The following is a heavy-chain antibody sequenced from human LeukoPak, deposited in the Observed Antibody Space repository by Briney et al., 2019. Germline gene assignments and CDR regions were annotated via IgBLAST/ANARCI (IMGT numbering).Heavy chain of an antibody. Sequence: PGGSLRLSCAASGFKFSSYWMNWVRQAPGKELEPVANINQDGSEKYYVDSVKGRFTISRDNAKNSLYLQMSSLRAEDTAVYYCTRGGYSDYWGQGTLVTVSS. V-gene: IGHV3-7*01. J-gene: IGHJ4*02. CDR1: GFKFSSYW. CDR2: INQDGSEK. CDR3: TRGGYSDY.